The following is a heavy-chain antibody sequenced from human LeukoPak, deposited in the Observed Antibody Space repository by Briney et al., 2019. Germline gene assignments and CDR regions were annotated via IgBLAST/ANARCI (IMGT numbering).Heavy chain of an antibody. Sequence: GGSLRLSCAASGFTVSSYYMSWVRQAPGKGLEWVSVIYSGGSTYYADSVKGRFTISRDNSKNTLYLQMNSLRAEDTAVYYCARDSGWYNMDVWGKGTTVTVSS. J-gene: IGHJ6*03. CDR1: GFTVSSYY. D-gene: IGHD6-19*01. CDR3: ARDSGWYNMDV. V-gene: IGHV3-53*01. CDR2: IYSGGST.